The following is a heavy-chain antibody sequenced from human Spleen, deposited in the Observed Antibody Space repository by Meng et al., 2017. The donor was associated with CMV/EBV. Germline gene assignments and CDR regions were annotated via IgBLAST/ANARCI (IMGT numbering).Heavy chain of an antibody. V-gene: IGHV1-2*02. Sequence: ASVKVSCKASGYTFTGYYIHWVRQAPGQGLEWMGWVNPNSGDTNSAQKFQGRVTMTRDTSISTAYMELSRLRSDDTAVYYCARDLVGYDAFDIWGQGTLVTVSS. CDR2: VNPNSGDT. J-gene: IGHJ3*02. CDR3: ARDLVGYDAFDI. D-gene: IGHD3-22*01. CDR1: GYTFTGYY.